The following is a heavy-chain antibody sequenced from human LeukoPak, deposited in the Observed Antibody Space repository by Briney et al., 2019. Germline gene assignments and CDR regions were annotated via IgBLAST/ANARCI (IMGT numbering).Heavy chain of an antibody. Sequence: GGSLRLSCAASGSTFSGNGMNWVRQAPGKGLEWVSYITSKNNGMYYADSVKGRFTISRDNAKNSLDLQMNSLRDEDTAVYYCARDSYGSPDYWDQGTLVTVSS. CDR1: GSTFSGNG. D-gene: IGHD2-15*01. J-gene: IGHJ4*02. V-gene: IGHV3-48*02. CDR3: ARDSYGSPDY. CDR2: ITSKNNGM.